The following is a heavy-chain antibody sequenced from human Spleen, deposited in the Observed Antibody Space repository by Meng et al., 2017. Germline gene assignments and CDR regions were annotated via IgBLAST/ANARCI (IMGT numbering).Heavy chain of an antibody. V-gene: IGHV1-69*06. CDR3: ARDPASSGWYRTFDS. J-gene: IGHJ4*02. CDR2: IIPIFGTA. CDR1: GGTFSSYA. D-gene: IGHD6-19*01. Sequence: SVKVSCKASGGTFSSYAISWVRQAPGQGFEWMGGIIPIFGTANYAQKFQGRVTITADKSTSTAYMELRSLRSDDTAIYYCARDPASSGWYRTFDSWGQGTLVTVSS.